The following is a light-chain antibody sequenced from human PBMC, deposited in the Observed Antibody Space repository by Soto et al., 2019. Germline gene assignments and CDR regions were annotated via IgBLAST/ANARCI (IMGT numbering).Light chain of an antibody. CDR1: SSDVGIYNY. V-gene: IGLV2-11*01. J-gene: IGLJ2*01. CDR3: CSYAGSHTWV. CDR2: AVT. Sequence: QSALTQPRSGSGSPGQSVAISCTGTSSDVGIYNYVSWYQQHPGKAPKVIISAVTVRPSGVPDRFSGSKSGNTASLTISGLQAEDEADYYCCSYAGSHTWVFGGGTKLTVL.